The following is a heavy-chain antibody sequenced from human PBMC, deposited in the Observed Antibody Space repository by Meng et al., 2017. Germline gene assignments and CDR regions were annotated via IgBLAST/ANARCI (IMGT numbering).Heavy chain of an antibody. Sequence: GESLKISCAASGFTFSSYSMNWVRQAPGKGLEWVSSISSSSSYIYYADSVKGRFTISRDNAKNSLYLQMNSLRAEDTAVYYCARDGRHCSGGSCYSYWYFDLWGHGTLVTVSS. CDR1: GFTFSSYS. CDR3: ARDGRHCSGGSCYSYWYFDL. CDR2: ISSSSSYI. D-gene: IGHD2-15*01. J-gene: IGHJ2*01. V-gene: IGHV3-21*01.